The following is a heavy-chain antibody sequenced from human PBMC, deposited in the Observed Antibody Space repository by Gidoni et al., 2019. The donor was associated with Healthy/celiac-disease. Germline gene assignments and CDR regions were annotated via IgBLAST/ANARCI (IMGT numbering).Heavy chain of an antibody. CDR2: IKSKTDGGTT. J-gene: IGHJ6*02. V-gene: IGHV3-15*01. D-gene: IGHD1-7*01. CDR3: TSPYWNYVPYGMDV. Sequence: EVQLVESGGGLVKPGGSLRLSCAASGCPFRNAWMSWVRQAPGKGLEWVGRIKSKTDGGTTDYAAPVKGRFTISRDDSKNTLYLQMNSLKTEDTAVYYCTSPYWNYVPYGMDVWGQGTTVTVSS. CDR1: GCPFRNAW.